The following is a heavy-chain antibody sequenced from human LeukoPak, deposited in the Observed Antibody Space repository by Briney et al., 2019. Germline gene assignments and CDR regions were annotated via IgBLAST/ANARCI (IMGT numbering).Heavy chain of an antibody. Sequence: GGSLRLSCAASGFTFSNAWMSWVRQAPGKGLEWVGRIKSKTDGGTTDYAAPVKGRFTTSRDDSKNTLYLQMNSLKTEDTAVYYCTTDVSSYDFWSGYYSGSWGQGTLVTVSS. D-gene: IGHD3-3*01. CDR1: GFTFSNAW. J-gene: IGHJ5*02. V-gene: IGHV3-15*01. CDR2: IKSKTDGGTT. CDR3: TTDVSSYDFWSGYYSGS.